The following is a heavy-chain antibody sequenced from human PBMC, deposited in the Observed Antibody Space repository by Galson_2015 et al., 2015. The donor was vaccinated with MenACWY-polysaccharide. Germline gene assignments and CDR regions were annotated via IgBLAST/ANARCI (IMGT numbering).Heavy chain of an antibody. CDR3: ATIRGSAPNYYMDV. D-gene: IGHD5-12*01. CDR2: IWYDGSNK. CDR1: GLRFGNYG. Sequence: SLRLSCAASGLRFGNYGMQWVRQAPGKGLEWVALIWYDGSNKYYSDPVKGRFGISRDNSKNTLYLQMNSLRLEDTAVYYCATIRGSAPNYYMDVWGKGTTVTVSS. J-gene: IGHJ6*03. V-gene: IGHV3-33*03.